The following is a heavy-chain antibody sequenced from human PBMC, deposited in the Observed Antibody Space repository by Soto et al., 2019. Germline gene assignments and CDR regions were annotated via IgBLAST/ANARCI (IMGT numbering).Heavy chain of an antibody. D-gene: IGHD3-3*01. CDR1: GFTFSTYA. CDR3: ARQRGSYDFWSGYHISYYYGMDV. J-gene: IGHJ6*02. CDR2: IYYSGST. Sequence: GSLRLSCAASGFTFSTYAMAWIRQPPGKGLGWIGSIYYSGSTYYNPSLKSRVTISVDTSKNQFSLKLSSVTAADTAVYYCARQRGSYDFWSGYHISYYYGMDVWGQGTPVTVSS. V-gene: IGHV4-39*01.